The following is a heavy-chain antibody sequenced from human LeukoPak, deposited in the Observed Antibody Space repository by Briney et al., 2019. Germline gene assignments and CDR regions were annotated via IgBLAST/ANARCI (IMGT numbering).Heavy chain of an antibody. CDR2: ISGSGGST. J-gene: IGHJ4*02. V-gene: IGHV3-23*01. Sequence: QAGGSLRLSCAASGFTFSSYAMSWVRQAPGKGLEWVSAISGSGGSTYYADSVKGRFTISRDNSKNTLYLQMNSLRAEDTAVYYCARPLFGSGSYYIPFGYWGQGTLVTVSS. CDR3: ARPLFGSGSYYIPFGY. CDR1: GFTFSSYA. D-gene: IGHD3-10*01.